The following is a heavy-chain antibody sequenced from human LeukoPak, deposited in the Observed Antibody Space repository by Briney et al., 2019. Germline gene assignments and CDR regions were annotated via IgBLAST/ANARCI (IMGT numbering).Heavy chain of an antibody. CDR1: GFSFSTYW. Sequence: PGGSLRLSCAASGFSFSTYWMHWARQAPGKGLVWVSRISDDGRSTDYAESVKGRFTISRDNAKNTLYLQMNSLRVEDTGIYYCTRIRRGSLTSVDYWGQGTLVTVSS. CDR3: TRIRRGSLTSVDY. D-gene: IGHD1-26*01. J-gene: IGHJ4*02. V-gene: IGHV3-74*01. CDR2: ISDDGRST.